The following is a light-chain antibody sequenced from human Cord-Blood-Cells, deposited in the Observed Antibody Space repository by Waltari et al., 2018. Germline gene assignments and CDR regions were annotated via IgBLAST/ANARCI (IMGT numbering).Light chain of an antibody. CDR3: QKYNSAPT. J-gene: IGKJ1*01. CDR1: QGISNY. V-gene: IGKV1-27*01. CDR2: AAS. Sequence: DIQMTQSPFSLSASVGDRVNITCRASQGISNYLAWYQQKPGKVPKLLIYAASTLQSGVPSLFSGSGSGTDFTLTISSLQPEDVATYYCQKYNSAPTFGQGTKVEIK.